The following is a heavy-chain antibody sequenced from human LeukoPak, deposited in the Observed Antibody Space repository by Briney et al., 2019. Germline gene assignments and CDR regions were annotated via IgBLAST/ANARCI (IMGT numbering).Heavy chain of an antibody. J-gene: IGHJ6*03. CDR3: ARDCSQLSYDILTGYPGGYYYYYMDV. D-gene: IGHD3-9*01. V-gene: IGHV3-7*01. CDR1: GFTFSSYW. Sequence: GGSLRLSCAASGFTFSSYWMSWVRQAPGKGLEWVANIKQDGSEKYYVDSVKGRFTISRDNAKNSLYLQMNSLRAEDTAVYYCARDCSQLSYDILTGYPGGYYYYYMDVWGKGTTVTISS. CDR2: IKQDGSEK.